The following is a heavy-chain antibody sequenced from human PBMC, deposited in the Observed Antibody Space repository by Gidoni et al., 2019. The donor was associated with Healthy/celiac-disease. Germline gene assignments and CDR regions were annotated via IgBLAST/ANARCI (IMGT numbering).Heavy chain of an antibody. V-gene: IGHV4-34*01. Sequence: QVQLQQWGAGLLKPSETLSLTCAVYGGSFSGYYWSWIRQPPGKGLEWIGEINHSGSTNYHPSLKSRVTISVDTSKNQFSLKLSSVTAADTAVYYCARGIYSSFAYYYYGMDVWGQGTTVTVSS. D-gene: IGHD6-6*01. CDR1: GGSFSGYY. CDR2: INHSGST. CDR3: ARGIYSSFAYYYYGMDV. J-gene: IGHJ6*02.